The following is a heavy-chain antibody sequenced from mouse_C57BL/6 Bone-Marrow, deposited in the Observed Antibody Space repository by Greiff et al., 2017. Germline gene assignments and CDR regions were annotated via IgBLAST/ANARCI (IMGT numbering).Heavy chain of an antibody. CDR1: GYSFTDYY. Sequence: VQLQQPGPELVKPGASVKISCKASGYSFTDYYMNWVKQSNGKSLEWIGVINPNYGTTSYNQKFKGKATLTVDKSSSTAYMQLNSLTSEDSAVYSCGYGSPWFAYWGKGTLVTVSA. V-gene: IGHV1-39*01. CDR3: GYGSPWFAY. CDR2: INPNYGTT. D-gene: IGHD1-1*01. J-gene: IGHJ3*01.